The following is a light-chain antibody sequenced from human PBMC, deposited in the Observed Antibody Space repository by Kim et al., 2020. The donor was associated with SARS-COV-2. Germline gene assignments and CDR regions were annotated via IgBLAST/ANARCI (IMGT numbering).Light chain of an antibody. Sequence: SSELTQDPAVSVALGQTVRITCQGDSLRTYYASWYQQKPGQASVLVIYGKNNRPSGIPDRFSGSSSGNTASLTITGAQAEDEAGYYCNSRDNSANVVFGGGTQLTVL. CDR1: SLRTYY. CDR2: GKN. V-gene: IGLV3-19*01. CDR3: NSRDNSANVV. J-gene: IGLJ3*02.